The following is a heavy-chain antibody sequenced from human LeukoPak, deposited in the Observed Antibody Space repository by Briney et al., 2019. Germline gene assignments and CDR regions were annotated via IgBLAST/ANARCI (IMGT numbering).Heavy chain of an antibody. CDR1: GFTFSSYA. CDR3: AKRNYYDSSGYYYDY. D-gene: IGHD3-22*01. J-gene: IGHJ4*02. Sequence: PGGSLRLSCAASGFTFSSYAMHWVRQAPGKGLEWVAVISSDGGNQYYADSVKGRFTISRDNSKNTLYLQMNSLRAEDTAVYYCAKRNYYDSSGYYYDYWGQGTLVTVSS. CDR2: ISSDGGNQ. V-gene: IGHV3-30-3*02.